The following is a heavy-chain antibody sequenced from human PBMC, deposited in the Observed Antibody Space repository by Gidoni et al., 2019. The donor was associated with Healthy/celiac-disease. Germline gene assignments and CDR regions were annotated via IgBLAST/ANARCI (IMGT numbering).Heavy chain of an antibody. J-gene: IGHJ4*02. CDR3: ARGYSSGWPDY. CDR2: IYYSGST. D-gene: IGHD6-19*01. Sequence: QVQLQESGPGLVKPSETLSLTCTVSCGSLSSYYWSWIRQPPGKGLEWIGYIYYSGSTNYNPSLKSRVTISVDTSKNQFSLKLSSVTAADTAVYYCARGYSSGWPDYWGQGTLVTVSS. CDR1: CGSLSSYY. V-gene: IGHV4-59*08.